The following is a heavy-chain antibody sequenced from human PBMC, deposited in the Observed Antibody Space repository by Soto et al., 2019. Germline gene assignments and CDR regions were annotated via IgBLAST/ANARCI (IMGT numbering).Heavy chain of an antibody. CDR3: ARQDIVLMVYANDY. D-gene: IGHD2-8*01. Sequence: PSETLSLTCTVSGGSISSSSYYWGWIRQPPGKGLEWIGSIYYSGSTYYKPSLKSRVTISVDTSKNQFSLKLSSVTAADTAVYYCARQDIVLMVYANDYWGQGTRVTVS. CDR2: IYYSGST. J-gene: IGHJ4*02. V-gene: IGHV4-39*01. CDR1: GGSISSSSYY.